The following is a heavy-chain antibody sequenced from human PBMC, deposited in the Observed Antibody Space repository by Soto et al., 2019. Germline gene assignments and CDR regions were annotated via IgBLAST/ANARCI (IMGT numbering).Heavy chain of an antibody. Sequence: SETLSLTCSVFGGSMSPYYWSWIRQSPGKGLEWIANIYYRGNTNYNPPLESRVTISIDTSKNQFSLKLNSLTAADTAVYYCARHSKKTGDFDYYYGMDVWGQGTTVT. CDR2: IYYRGNT. CDR1: GGSMSPYY. CDR3: ARHSKKTGDFDYYYGMDV. D-gene: IGHD7-27*01. J-gene: IGHJ6*02. V-gene: IGHV4-59*08.